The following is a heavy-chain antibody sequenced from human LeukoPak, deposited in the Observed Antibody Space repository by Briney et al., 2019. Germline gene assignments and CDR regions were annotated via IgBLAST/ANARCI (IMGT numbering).Heavy chain of an antibody. CDR3: ASPLQGIVGATGFDY. Sequence: GESLKISCQGSEYSFATYWIAWLRQMPGKGLEWMGIIYPSDSDTRYSPSFQGQVTISADKSIKTAYLQWSSLKASYTAMYYCASPLQGIVGATGFDYWGQGTMVTVSS. CDR1: EYSFATYW. CDR2: IYPSDSDT. J-gene: IGHJ4*02. V-gene: IGHV5-51*01. D-gene: IGHD1-26*01.